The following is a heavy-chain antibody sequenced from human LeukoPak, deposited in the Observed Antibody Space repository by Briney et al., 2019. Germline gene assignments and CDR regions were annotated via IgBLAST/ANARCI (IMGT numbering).Heavy chain of an antibody. CDR1: GGSISSGGYY. D-gene: IGHD6-13*01. J-gene: IGHJ5*02. CDR3: ARVGIWQQLFGFDP. V-gene: IGHV4-34*01. CDR2: INHSGST. Sequence: SETLSLTCAVSGGSISSGGYYWSWIRQPPGKGLEWIGEINHSGSTNYNPSLKSRVTISVDTSKNQFSLKLSSVTAADTAVYYCARVGIWQQLFGFDPWGQGTLVTVSS.